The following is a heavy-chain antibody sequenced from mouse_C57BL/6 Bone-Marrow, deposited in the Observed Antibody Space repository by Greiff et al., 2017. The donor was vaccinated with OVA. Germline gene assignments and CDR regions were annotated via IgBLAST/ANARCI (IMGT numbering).Heavy chain of an antibody. D-gene: IGHD2-4*01. V-gene: IGHV5-12*01. Sequence: EVKLVESGGGLVQPGGSLKLSCAASGFTFSDYYMYWVRQTPEKRLEWVAYISNGGGSTYSPDTVKGRFTISRDNAKNTLYLQMSRLKSEDTAMYYCARRNYYDLDYWGQGTTLTVSS. J-gene: IGHJ2*01. CDR3: ARRNYYDLDY. CDR1: GFTFSDYY. CDR2: ISNGGGST.